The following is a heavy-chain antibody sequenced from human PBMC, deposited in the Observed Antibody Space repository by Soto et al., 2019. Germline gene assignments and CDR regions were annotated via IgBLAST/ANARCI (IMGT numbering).Heavy chain of an antibody. CDR3: ARATIFRVTPYYFDY. J-gene: IGHJ4*02. V-gene: IGHV4-59*01. CDR2: IYYSGST. D-gene: IGHD3-3*01. Sequence: PSETLSLTCTVSGGSISSYYWSWIRQPPGKGLEWIGYIYYSGSTNYNPSHKSRVTISVDTSKNQFSLKLSSVTAADTAVYYCARATIFRVTPYYFDYWGQGTLVTVSS. CDR1: GGSISSYY.